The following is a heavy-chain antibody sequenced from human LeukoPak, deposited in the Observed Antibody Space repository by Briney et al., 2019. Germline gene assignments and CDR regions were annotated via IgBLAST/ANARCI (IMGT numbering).Heavy chain of an antibody. Sequence: GGSLRLSCAASGFTFSRYTMNWVRQAPGKGLEWVSYISSSSSTIYYADSVKGRFTISRDNAKNSLYLQMNSLRAEDTAVYYCARDSKPQGWDFWSGYNWFDPWGQGTLVTVSS. CDR1: GFTFSRYT. CDR2: ISSSSSTI. J-gene: IGHJ5*02. CDR3: ARDSKPQGWDFWSGYNWFDP. D-gene: IGHD3-3*01. V-gene: IGHV3-48*01.